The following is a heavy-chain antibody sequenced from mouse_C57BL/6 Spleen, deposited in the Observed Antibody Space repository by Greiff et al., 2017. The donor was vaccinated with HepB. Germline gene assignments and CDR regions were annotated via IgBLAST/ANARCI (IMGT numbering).Heavy chain of an antibody. CDR1: GYTFTSYW. Sequence: QVQLQQPGAELVKPGASVKLSCKASGYTFTSYWMHWVKQRPGQGLEWIGMIHPNSGSTNYNEKFKSKATLTVDKSSSTAYMQLSSLTSEDSAVDYCACVTAVGRYFDVWGTGTTVTVSS. D-gene: IGHD1-1*01. J-gene: IGHJ1*03. V-gene: IGHV1-64*01. CDR3: ACVTAVGRYFDV. CDR2: IHPNSGST.